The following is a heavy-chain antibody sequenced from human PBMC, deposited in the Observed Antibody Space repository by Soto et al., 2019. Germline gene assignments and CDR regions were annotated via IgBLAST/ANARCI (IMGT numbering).Heavy chain of an antibody. D-gene: IGHD6-13*01. Sequence: QVQLQESGPGLVKPSETLSLTCTVSGGSISSYYWSWIRQPAGKGLEWIGRIYTSGSTNYNPSLKSRVTMSVDTSNNQFSLKLSSVTAADTAVYYCAREGSSWYVVTFDCWGQGALVTVSS. CDR2: IYTSGST. J-gene: IGHJ4*02. CDR3: AREGSSWYVVTFDC. CDR1: GGSISSYY. V-gene: IGHV4-4*07.